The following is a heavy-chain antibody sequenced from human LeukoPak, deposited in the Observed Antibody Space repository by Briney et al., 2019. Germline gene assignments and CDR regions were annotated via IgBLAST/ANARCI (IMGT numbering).Heavy chain of an antibody. J-gene: IGHJ4*02. CDR2: IYYSGST. D-gene: IGHD4-11*01. V-gene: IGHV4-39*01. CDR1: GGSVSSATYY. CDR3: ARHGHHGNYDF. Sequence: SETLFLTCTVSGGSVSSATYYWAWIRQPPGKGLEWIGSIYYSGSTYYNPSLKSPVTISVDTSKNQFSLKLSSVTAADTAVYHCARHGHHGNYDFWGQGTLVTVSS.